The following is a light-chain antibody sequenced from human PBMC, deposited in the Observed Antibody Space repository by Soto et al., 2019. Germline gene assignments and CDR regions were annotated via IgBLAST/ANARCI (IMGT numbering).Light chain of an antibody. CDR2: GAS. CDR3: QQYNNWPPTFT. CDR1: QSVSSN. Sequence: EIVMTQSPATLSVSPRERATLSCRASQSVSSNLAWYQQKPGQAPRLLIYGASTRATGIPARFSGSGSGTDFTLAISSLQSEDFAVYYCQQYNNWPPTFTFGQGTKLEIK. J-gene: IGKJ2*01. V-gene: IGKV3-15*01.